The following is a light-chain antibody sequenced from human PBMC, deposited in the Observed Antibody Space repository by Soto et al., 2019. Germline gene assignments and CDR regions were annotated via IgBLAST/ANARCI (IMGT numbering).Light chain of an antibody. CDR2: SNN. J-gene: IGLJ2*01. Sequence: QSVLTQPHSVSGTPGQTVTISCSGSSSNIGSKSVQWYQQLPETAPKLLIYSNNQRPSGVPDRFSGSKSGTSASLAISGLQSEDEAHYYCGAWDDTLNVLVFGGGTKLTVL. CDR3: GAWDDTLNVLV. CDR1: SSNIGSKS. V-gene: IGLV1-44*01.